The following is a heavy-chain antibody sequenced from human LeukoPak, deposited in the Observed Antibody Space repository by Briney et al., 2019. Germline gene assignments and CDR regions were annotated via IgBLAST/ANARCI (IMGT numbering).Heavy chain of an antibody. Sequence: PSETLSLTCTVSGGSVTSGNYHRTWIRQPPGKGLEWVGYISYSGSTDYNPSLRGRVTMSLDRPRNQFSLKLSSVSAADTAVYYCAAWQTIIFDYWGQGSLVTVSS. D-gene: IGHD5-24*01. CDR3: AAWQTIIFDY. J-gene: IGHJ4*02. CDR2: ISYSGST. CDR1: GGSVTSGNYH. V-gene: IGHV4-61*01.